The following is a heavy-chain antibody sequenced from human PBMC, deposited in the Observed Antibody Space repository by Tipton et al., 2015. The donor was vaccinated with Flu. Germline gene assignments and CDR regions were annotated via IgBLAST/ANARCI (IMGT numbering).Heavy chain of an antibody. CDR2: IFYTGST. V-gene: IGHV4-59*01. CDR1: GGSISDNY. CDR3: ARVDGTRGMDV. J-gene: IGHJ6*02. D-gene: IGHD5-24*01. Sequence: TLSLTCTVSGGSISDNYWTWIRQPPGGGLEYIGDIFYTGSTNYSPSLKSRLTISVDTSKKHFSLNLRSVTAADTAVYYCARVDGTRGMDVWGQGTTVTVS.